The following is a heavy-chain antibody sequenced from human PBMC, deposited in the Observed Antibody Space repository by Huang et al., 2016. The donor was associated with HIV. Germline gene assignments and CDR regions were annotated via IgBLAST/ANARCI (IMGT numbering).Heavy chain of an antibody. CDR2: IILILGTA. Sequence: QVQLVQSGAEVKKPGSSVKVSCKASGGTFSTYAISWVRQAPGQGLEWMGGIILILGTANYAQKFQGTVTITADEFTSTAYMELSSLRSEDTALYYCARGRTRSSLYDSYYGLDVWGQGTTVTVSS. CDR3: ARGRTRSSLYDSYYGLDV. CDR1: GGTFSTYA. V-gene: IGHV1-69*01. J-gene: IGHJ6*02. D-gene: IGHD6-6*01.